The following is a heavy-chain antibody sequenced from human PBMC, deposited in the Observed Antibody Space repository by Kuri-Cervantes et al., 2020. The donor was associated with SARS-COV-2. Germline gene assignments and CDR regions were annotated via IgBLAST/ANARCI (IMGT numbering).Heavy chain of an antibody. CDR2: IYTSGST. CDR1: GGSISSSSYY. Sequence: SETLSLTCTVSGGSISSSSYYWGWIRQPPGKGLEWIGRIYTSGSTNYNPPLKSRVTMSVDTSKNQFSLKLSSVTAADTAVYYCARHMEDYDYVWGSYRGGYFDYWGQGTLVTVSS. V-gene: IGHV4-39*07. D-gene: IGHD3-16*01. J-gene: IGHJ4*02. CDR3: ARHMEDYDYVWGSYRGGYFDY.